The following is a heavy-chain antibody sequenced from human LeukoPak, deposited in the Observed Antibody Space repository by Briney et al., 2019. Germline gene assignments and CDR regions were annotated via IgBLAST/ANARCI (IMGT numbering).Heavy chain of an antibody. Sequence: GGSLRLSCAASGFIFSDYYMSWIRQAPGKGLEWVSYISSTGSSIYYADSMKGRFTVSRDNAKNSLYLRMNSLRAEDTAVYYCARGVSGAYYLADHWGQGTLVTVSS. CDR2: ISSTGSSI. D-gene: IGHD1-26*01. CDR3: ARGVSGAYYLADH. CDR1: GFIFSDYY. J-gene: IGHJ4*02. V-gene: IGHV3-11*01.